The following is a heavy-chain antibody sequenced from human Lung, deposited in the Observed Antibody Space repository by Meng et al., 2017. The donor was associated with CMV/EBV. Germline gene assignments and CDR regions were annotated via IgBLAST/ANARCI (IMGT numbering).Heavy chain of an antibody. CDR1: GFTFSGYS. V-gene: IGHV3-21*01. CDR2: ISSSGDHI. CDR3: ARGAYGTSIFGMVTYNDY. J-gene: IGHJ4*02. Sequence: GGSXRLXCAASGFTFSGYSMNWVRQAPGKGLEWVTSISSSGDHIYYADSVRGRFTISRDNAKNSLSLQMNSLRAEDTAVYFCARGAYGTSIFGMVTYNDYXGQGXLVTVSS. D-gene: IGHD3-3*01.